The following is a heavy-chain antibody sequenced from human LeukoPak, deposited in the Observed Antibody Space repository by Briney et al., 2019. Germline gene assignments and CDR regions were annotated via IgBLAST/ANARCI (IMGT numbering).Heavy chain of an antibody. J-gene: IGHJ3*02. CDR2: INPNSGGT. CDR1: GGTFSSYA. V-gene: IGHV1-2*02. Sequence: ASVKVSCKASGGTFSSYAISWVRQAPGQGLEWMGWINPNSGGTNYAQKFQGRVTMTRDTSISTAYMELSRLRSDDTAVYYCARDLPVVVIRGGYSFDIWGQGTMVTVSS. CDR3: ARDLPVVVIRGGYSFDI. D-gene: IGHD3-22*01.